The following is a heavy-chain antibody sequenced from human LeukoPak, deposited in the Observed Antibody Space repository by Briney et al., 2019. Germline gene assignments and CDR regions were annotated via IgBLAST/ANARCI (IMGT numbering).Heavy chain of an antibody. J-gene: IGHJ4*02. CDR1: GYTFTGYY. V-gene: IGHV1-2*02. CDR3: AKETIHSYYSFDS. Sequence: ASVKVSCKASGYTFTGYYMHWVRQAPGQGLEWMGWINPNSGGTNYAQKFQGRVTMTRDTSISTAYMELSSLRVDDTAVYYCAKETIHSYYSFDSWGQGNLVTVSS. CDR2: INPNSGGT. D-gene: IGHD1-26*01.